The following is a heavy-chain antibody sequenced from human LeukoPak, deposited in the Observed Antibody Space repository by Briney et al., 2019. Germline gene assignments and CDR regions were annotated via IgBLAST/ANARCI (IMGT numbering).Heavy chain of an antibody. J-gene: IGHJ4*02. CDR2: IIPIFGTA. Sequence: ASVKVSCKASGGTFSSYAISWVRQAPGQGLEWMGGIIPIFGTANYAQKFQGRVTITADESTSTAYMELSSLRSEDTAVYYCARDLARYCGGDCYFPPSIGYWGQGTLVTVSS. V-gene: IGHV1-69*01. D-gene: IGHD2-21*02. CDR3: ARDLARYCGGDCYFPPSIGY. CDR1: GGTFSSYA.